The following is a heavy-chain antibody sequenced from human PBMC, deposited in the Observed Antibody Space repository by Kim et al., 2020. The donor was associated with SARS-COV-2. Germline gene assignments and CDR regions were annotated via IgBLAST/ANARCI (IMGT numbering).Heavy chain of an antibody. J-gene: IGHJ6*02. D-gene: IGHD3-10*01. CDR3: ARVPIGSGKDYYGMDV. CDR1: GYTFTSYY. CDR2: INPSGGST. Sequence: ASVKVSCKASGYTFTSYYMHWVRQAPGLGLEWMGIINPSGGSTSYSQKFQGRVTMTRDTSTSTVYMELSSLRSEDTAVYYCARVPIGSGKDYYGMDVWGQGTTVTVSS. V-gene: IGHV1-46*01.